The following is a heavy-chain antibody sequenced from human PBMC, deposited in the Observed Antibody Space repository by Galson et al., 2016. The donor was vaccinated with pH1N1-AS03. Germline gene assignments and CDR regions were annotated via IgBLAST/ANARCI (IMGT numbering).Heavy chain of an antibody. CDR1: GFTFSSHG. Sequence: SLRLSSAASGFTFSSHGMHWVRQTPGKGLEWVAVIWHDGSEKYYADSVKGRFTISRDNSKNTLYLQMNSLRAEDTAVYYCARDRHYYDYIWGTYRYDWYFDLWGRGTLVTVSS. V-gene: IGHV3-33*01. CDR2: IWHDGSEK. CDR3: ARDRHYYDYIWGTYRYDWYFDL. D-gene: IGHD3-16*02. J-gene: IGHJ2*01.